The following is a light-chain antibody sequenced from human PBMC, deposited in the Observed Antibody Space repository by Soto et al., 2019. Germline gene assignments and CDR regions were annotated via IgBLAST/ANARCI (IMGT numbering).Light chain of an antibody. CDR1: QSVSSN. CDR3: QHYNNWPPYT. V-gene: IGKV3-15*01. J-gene: IGKJ2*01. Sequence: EIVMTQSPATLSVSPGARATLSCRASQSVSSNLAWYQQKPGQAPRLLIYGASTRATGIPARFSGSGSGTEFTLTISSLQSEDFAVYYCQHYNNWPPYTFGQGTKLEIK. CDR2: GAS.